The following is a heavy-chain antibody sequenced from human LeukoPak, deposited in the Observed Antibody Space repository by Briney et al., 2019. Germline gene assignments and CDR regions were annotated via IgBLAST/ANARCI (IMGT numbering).Heavy chain of an antibody. J-gene: IGHJ4*02. Sequence: GGSLRLSCAASGFTFSSYSMNWVRQAPGNGLEWVSSISSSRSYIYYADSGKGRFTISRDNAKNSLYLQMNSLRAEDTAVYYCARDNYDFWSGYTFFDYWGQGTLVTVSS. D-gene: IGHD3-3*01. CDR1: GFTFSSYS. V-gene: IGHV3-21*01. CDR3: ARDNYDFWSGYTFFDY. CDR2: ISSSRSYI.